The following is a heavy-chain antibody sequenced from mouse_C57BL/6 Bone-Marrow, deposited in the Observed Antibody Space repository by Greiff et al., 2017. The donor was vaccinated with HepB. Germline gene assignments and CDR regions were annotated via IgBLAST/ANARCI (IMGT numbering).Heavy chain of an antibody. J-gene: IGHJ3*01. CDR3: ARIYYYGSSPWFAY. D-gene: IGHD1-1*01. Sequence: VKLMESGPGLVAPSQSLSITCTVSGFSLTSYAISWVRQPPGKGLEWLGVIWTGGGTNYNSALKSRLSISKDNSKSQVFLKMNSLQTDDTARYYCARIYYYGSSPWFAYWGQGTLVTVSA. CDR1: GFSLTSYA. V-gene: IGHV2-9-1*01. CDR2: IWTGGGT.